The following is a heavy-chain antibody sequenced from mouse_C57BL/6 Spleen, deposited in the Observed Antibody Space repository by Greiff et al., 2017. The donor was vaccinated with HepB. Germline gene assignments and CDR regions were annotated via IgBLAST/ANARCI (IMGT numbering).Heavy chain of an antibody. CDR1: GFTFSSYA. CDR2: ISSGGDYI. D-gene: IGHD1-1*01. J-gene: IGHJ2*01. V-gene: IGHV5-9-1*02. CDR3: TRDPDYYGSSPGGYFDD. Sequence: VQLKESGEGLVKPGGSLKLSCAASGFTFSSYAMSWVRQTPEKRLEWVAYISSGGDYIYYADTVKGRFTISRDNARNTLYLQMSSRKSEDTAMYYCTRDPDYYGSSPGGYFDDWGQGTTLTVSS.